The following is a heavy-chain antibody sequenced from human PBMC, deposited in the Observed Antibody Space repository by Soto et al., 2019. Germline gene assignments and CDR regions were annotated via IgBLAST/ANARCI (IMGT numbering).Heavy chain of an antibody. V-gene: IGHV3-9*01. CDR2: ITWNSDSL. J-gene: IGHJ4*02. Sequence: EVQLVESGGGLVQPGRSLRLSCAASGFIFEDYAMHWVRQAPGKGLEWVSSITWNSDSLAYTGSVKGRVTISRDNAKNSLYLEMDSLRPEDTALYYCTKSRGVAGRPLDDWGQGTLVTVSS. D-gene: IGHD6-6*01. CDR1: GFIFEDYA. CDR3: TKSRGVAGRPLDD.